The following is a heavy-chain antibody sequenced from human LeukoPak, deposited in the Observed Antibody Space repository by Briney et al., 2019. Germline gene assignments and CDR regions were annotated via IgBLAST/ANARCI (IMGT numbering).Heavy chain of an antibody. Sequence: GASVKVSCKASGYAFTSYVIKCVRQATGQGLEWMGWMNPNSGSTGYAQKFQGRVTITRNTSISTAYMELSGLRSEDTAVYFCARGRPTAYPHYIEYWGQGTLVTVSS. CDR1: GYAFTSYV. V-gene: IGHV1-8*03. CDR3: ARGRPTAYPHYIEY. CDR2: MNPNSGST. J-gene: IGHJ4*02.